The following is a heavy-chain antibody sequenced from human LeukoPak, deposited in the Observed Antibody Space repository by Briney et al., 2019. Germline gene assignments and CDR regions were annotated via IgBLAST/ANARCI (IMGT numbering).Heavy chain of an antibody. CDR1: GFTFSSYW. V-gene: IGHV3-7*04. J-gene: IGHJ4*02. D-gene: IGHD1-26*01. Sequence: GGSLRLSCAASGFTFSSYWMSSVRQAPGKGLEWVANIKQDGSEKYYVDSVKGRFTISRDNAKNLLYTQKNSTRAEGTAVYYSARMGAHPFDYWGQGTLVTVSS. CDR3: ARMGAHPFDY. CDR2: IKQDGSEK.